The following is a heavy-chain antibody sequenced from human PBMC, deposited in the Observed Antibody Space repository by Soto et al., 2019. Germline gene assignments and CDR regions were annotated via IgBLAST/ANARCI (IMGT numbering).Heavy chain of an antibody. D-gene: IGHD2-15*01. CDR2: ISYDGSNK. J-gene: IGHJ6*02. V-gene: IGHV3-30-3*01. CDR1: GFTFSSYA. Sequence: QVQLVESGGGVVQPGRSLRLSCAASGFTFSSYAMHWVRQAPGKGLEWVAVISYDGSNKYYADSVKGRFTISRDNSKNTLYLQMNSLRAEDTAVYYCARDRGYCSGGSCYSSYYYYGMDVWGQGTTVTVSS. CDR3: ARDRGYCSGGSCYSSYYYYGMDV.